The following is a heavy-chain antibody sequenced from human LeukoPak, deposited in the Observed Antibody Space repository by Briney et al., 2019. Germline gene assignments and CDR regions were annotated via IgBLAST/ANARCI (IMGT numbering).Heavy chain of an antibody. CDR2: IYYSGST. D-gene: IGHD5-18*01. J-gene: IGHJ6*03. CDR3: ARAPERWYSYGSYTYYYMDV. Sequence: SETLSLTCTVSGGSISSSSYYWGWIRQPPGKGLEWIGSIYYSGSTYYNPSLESRVTISVDTSKNQISLKLSSVTAADTAIYYCARAPERWYSYGSYTYYYMDVWGKGTTVTVSS. CDR1: GGSISSSSYY. V-gene: IGHV4-39*07.